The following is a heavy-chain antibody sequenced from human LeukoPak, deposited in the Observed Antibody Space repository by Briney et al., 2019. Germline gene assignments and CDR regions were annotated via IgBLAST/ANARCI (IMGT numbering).Heavy chain of an antibody. D-gene: IGHD3-22*01. CDR2: INHSGST. V-gene: IGHV4-34*01. CDR3: ARGGITMILDAFDI. J-gene: IGHJ3*02. CDR1: GGSFSGYY. Sequence: SETLSLTCAVYGGSFSGYYWSWIRQPPGKGLEWIGEINHSGSTNYNPSLKSRVTISVDTSKIQFSLKLSSVTAADTAVYYCARGGITMILDAFDIWGQGTMVTVSS.